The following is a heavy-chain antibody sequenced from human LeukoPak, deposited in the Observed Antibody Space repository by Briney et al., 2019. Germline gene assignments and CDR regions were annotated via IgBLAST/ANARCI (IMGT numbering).Heavy chain of an antibody. Sequence: SETLSLTGAVYGGSFSGYYWSWIRQPPGKGLEWIGEINHSGSTNYNPSLKSRVTISVDTSKNQFSLKLSSVTAADTAVYYCARGHTRLAAAGAYYYYYGMDVWGQGTTVTVSS. D-gene: IGHD6-13*01. CDR2: INHSGST. CDR3: ARGHTRLAAAGAYYYYYGMDV. V-gene: IGHV4-34*01. J-gene: IGHJ6*02. CDR1: GGSFSGYY.